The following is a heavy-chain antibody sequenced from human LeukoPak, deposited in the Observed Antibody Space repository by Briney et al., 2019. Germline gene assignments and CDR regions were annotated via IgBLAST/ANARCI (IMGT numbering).Heavy chain of an antibody. CDR1: GFTFSSYA. D-gene: IGHD3-10*01. V-gene: IGHV3-30-3*01. J-gene: IGHJ4*02. CDR2: ISYDGSNK. CDR3: ARTPPTSEWFGELWVGDY. Sequence: GGSLRLSCAASGFTFSSYAMHWVRQAPGKGLEWMAVISYDGSNKYYADSVKGRFTISRDNSKNTLYLQMNSLRAEDTAVYYCARTPPTSEWFGELWVGDYWGQGTLVTVSS.